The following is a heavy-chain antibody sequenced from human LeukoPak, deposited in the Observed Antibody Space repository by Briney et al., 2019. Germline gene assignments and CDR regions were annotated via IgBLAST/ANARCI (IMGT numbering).Heavy chain of an antibody. J-gene: IGHJ6*02. CDR1: GFTFSNFD. Sequence: GRSLRLSCAASGFTFSNFDMHWVRQAPGEGLEWVAVISHDGSNKFYVDSVKGRLTISRDNSQNTLYLQMNRLSGEDTAVYYCARGGYYAMDVWGQGTTVTVSS. CDR2: ISHDGSNK. CDR3: ARGGYYAMDV. V-gene: IGHV3-30*03.